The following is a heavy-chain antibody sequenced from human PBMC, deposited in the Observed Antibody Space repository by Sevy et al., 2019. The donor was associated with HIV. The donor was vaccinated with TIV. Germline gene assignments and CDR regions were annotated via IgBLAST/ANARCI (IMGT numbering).Heavy chain of an antibody. V-gene: IGHV3-7*01. J-gene: IGHJ3*02. CDR1: GFTFSIYT. D-gene: IGHD1-26*01. Sequence: GGSLRLSCAASGFTFSIYTMNWVRQAPGKGLEWVANIKQDGSEKYYVDSVKGRFTISRDNAKNSLYLQMNSLRAEDTAVYYSARERGISFIVGATTGAFDIWGQGTMVTVSS. CDR2: IKQDGSEK. CDR3: ARERGISFIVGATTGAFDI.